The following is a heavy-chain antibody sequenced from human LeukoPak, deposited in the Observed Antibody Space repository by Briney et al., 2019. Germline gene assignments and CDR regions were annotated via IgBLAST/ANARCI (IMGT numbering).Heavy chain of an antibody. D-gene: IGHD5-18*01. CDR3: AKDRHTAINPIDY. J-gene: IGHJ4*02. CDR2: ISVNGGST. Sequence: SAISVNGGSTYYAASVKGRFTISRDNSKNTLYLQMNSLRAEDTAVYYCAKDRHTAINPIDYWGQGTLVTVSS. V-gene: IGHV3-23*01.